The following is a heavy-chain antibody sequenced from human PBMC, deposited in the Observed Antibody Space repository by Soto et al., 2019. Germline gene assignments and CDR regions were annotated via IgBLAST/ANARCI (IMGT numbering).Heavy chain of an antibody. D-gene: IGHD3-9*01. CDR1: GFTFSNYA. J-gene: IGHJ4*02. V-gene: IGHV3-23*01. CDR3: ARGFATTGYLVDY. Sequence: EVQLLESGGGLVQPGGSLRLSCAASGFTFSNYAMTWVRQAPGKGLQWVSAISGSGSSTKYADSVKGRFTISRDNSKSTISLQMNRLGGEEPAVYFCARGFATTGYLVDYWGQGTLVNVSS. CDR2: ISGSGSST.